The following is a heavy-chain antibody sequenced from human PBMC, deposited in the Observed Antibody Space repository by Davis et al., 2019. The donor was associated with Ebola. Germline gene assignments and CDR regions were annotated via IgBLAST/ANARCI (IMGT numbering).Heavy chain of an antibody. CDR1: GYTFTGYY. V-gene: IGHV1-2*02. D-gene: IGHD6-19*01. Sequence: ASVKVSCKASGYTFTGYYMHWVRQAPGRGLEWMGWINLNSGDTAYAQKFQGRITMTRDTSVRTAFMALTRLTSDDRAVYYCARGSGWYSVDFWGQGTLVTVSS. J-gene: IGHJ4*02. CDR2: INLNSGDT. CDR3: ARGSGWYSVDF.